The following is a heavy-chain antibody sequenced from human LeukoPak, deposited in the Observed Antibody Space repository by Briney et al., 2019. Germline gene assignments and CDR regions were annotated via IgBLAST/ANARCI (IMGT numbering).Heavy chain of an antibody. J-gene: IGHJ4*02. CDR3: ARDDGSTWQLDY. Sequence: GASVKVSCKASGYTFSDYAVHWVRQAPGERLEWMGWIVPGYGHTKYSQKFQDRVTISRDTSANTVYMDLSSLRSEEDTAMYYCARDDGSTWQLDYWGQGTLVTVSS. CDR1: GYTFSDYA. D-gene: IGHD2-2*01. V-gene: IGHV1-3*01. CDR2: IVPGYGHT.